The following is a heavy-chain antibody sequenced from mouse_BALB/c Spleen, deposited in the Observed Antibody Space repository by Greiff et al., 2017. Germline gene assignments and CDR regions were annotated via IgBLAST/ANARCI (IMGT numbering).Heavy chain of an antibody. CDR1: GFSLTSYG. J-gene: IGHJ3*01. Sequence: QVQLQQSGPGLVQPSQSLSITCTVSGFSLTSYGVHWVRQSPGKGLEWLGVIWRGGSTDYNAAFISRLSISKDNSKSQVFFKMNSLQANDTAIYYCARRAYWGQGTLVTVSA. CDR3: ARRAY. CDR2: IWRGGST. V-gene: IGHV2-2*02.